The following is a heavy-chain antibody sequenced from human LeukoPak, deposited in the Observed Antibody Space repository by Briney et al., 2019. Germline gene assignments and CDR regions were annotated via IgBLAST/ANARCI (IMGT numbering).Heavy chain of an antibody. Sequence: PGGSLRLSCAASGFTFSSYDMHWVRQAPGKGLEWVAFIRYDGSNKYYADSVKGRFTISRDNSKNTLYLQMNSLRAEDTAVYYCAKEVAVAGEPDYWGQGTLVTVSS. J-gene: IGHJ4*02. V-gene: IGHV3-30*02. CDR2: IRYDGSNK. D-gene: IGHD6-19*01. CDR3: AKEVAVAGEPDY. CDR1: GFTFSSYD.